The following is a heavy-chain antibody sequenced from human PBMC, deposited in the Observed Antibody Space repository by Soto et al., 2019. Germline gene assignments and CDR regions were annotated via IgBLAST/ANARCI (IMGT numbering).Heavy chain of an antibody. J-gene: IGHJ4*02. CDR2: IYYSGSI. D-gene: IGHD1-26*01. V-gene: IGHV4-39*01. CDR3: ARHGPGGSYSDY. CDR1: GGSISSSSYY. Sequence: ASETLSLTCTVSGGSISSSSYYWGWIRQPPGKGLEWIGSIYYSGSIYYNPSLKSRVTISVDTSKNQFSLKLSSVTAADTAVYYCARHGPGGSYSDYWGQGTLVTVSS.